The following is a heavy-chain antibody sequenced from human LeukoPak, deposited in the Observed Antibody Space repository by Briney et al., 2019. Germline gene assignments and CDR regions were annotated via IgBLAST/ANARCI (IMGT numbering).Heavy chain of an antibody. Sequence: PGGSLRLSCAASGFTVSSNYMGWVRQAPGKGLEWVSVIYSGGSTYYADSVKGRFTISRDNSKNTLYLQMNGLRAEDTAVYYCARGDYVFWYYFDYWGQGTLVTVSS. V-gene: IGHV3-66*01. CDR1: GFTVSSNY. CDR2: IYSGGST. J-gene: IGHJ4*02. CDR3: ARGDYVFWYYFDY. D-gene: IGHD3-3*01.